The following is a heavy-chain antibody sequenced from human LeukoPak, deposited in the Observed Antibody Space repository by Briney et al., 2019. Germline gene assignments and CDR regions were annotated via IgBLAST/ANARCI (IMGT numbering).Heavy chain of an antibody. CDR3: ATVRYYYDSSGYYYVKAPFDY. CDR2: FDPEDGET. D-gene: IGHD3-22*01. V-gene: IGHV1-24*01. CDR1: GYTLTELS. J-gene: IGHJ4*02. Sequence: ASVKVFCKVSGYTLTELSMHWVRQAPGKGLEWMGGFDPEDGETIYAQKFQGRVTMTKDTSTDTAYMELSSLRSEDTAVYYCATVRYYYDSSGYYYVKAPFDYWGQGTLVTVSS.